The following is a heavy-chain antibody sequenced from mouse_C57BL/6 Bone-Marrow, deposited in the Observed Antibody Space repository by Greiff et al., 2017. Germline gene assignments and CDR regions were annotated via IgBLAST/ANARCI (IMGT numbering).Heavy chain of an antibody. V-gene: IGHV1-59*01. J-gene: IGHJ1*03. Sequence: QVQLQQPGAELVRPGTSVKLSCKASGYTFTSYWMHWVKQRPGQGLEWIGVIDPSDSYTNYNQKFKGKATLTVDTSSSTAYMQLSSLTSEDSAVYYCARVRIYYDYDGGSDWYFDVWGTGTTVTVSS. CDR3: ARVRIYYDYDGGSDWYFDV. CDR2: IDPSDSYT. CDR1: GYTFTSYW. D-gene: IGHD2-4*01.